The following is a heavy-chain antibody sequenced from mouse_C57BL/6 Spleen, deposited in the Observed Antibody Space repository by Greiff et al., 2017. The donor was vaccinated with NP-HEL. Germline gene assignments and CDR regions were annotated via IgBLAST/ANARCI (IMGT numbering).Heavy chain of an antibody. CDR1: GYTFTSYW. D-gene: IGHD1-1*01. CDR2: IDPSDSET. J-gene: IGHJ1*03. Sequence: QVQLQQPGAELVRPGSSVKLSCKASGYTFTSYWMHWVKQRPIQGLEWIGNIDPSDSETHYKQKVKDKATLTVDKSSSTASMQLRSLASEDSAVYYCARSRGSSSWYFDVWGTGTTVTVSS. CDR3: ARSRGSSSWYFDV. V-gene: IGHV1-52*01.